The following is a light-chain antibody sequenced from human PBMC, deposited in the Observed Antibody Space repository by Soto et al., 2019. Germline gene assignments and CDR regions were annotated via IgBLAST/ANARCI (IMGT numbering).Light chain of an antibody. Sequence: EIVLTQSPGTLSLSPGERATLSCRASQSVSSSYLAWYQQKPGQAPRLLISGASSRATGIPDRFSGSGSGTDFTLTISRLEPEDFAVYYCQQFETFGQGTKLEIK. CDR2: GAS. CDR1: QSVSSSY. V-gene: IGKV3-20*01. CDR3: QQFET. J-gene: IGKJ2*01.